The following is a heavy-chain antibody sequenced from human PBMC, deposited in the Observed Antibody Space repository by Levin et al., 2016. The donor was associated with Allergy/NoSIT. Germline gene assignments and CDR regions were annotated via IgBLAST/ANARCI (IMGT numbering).Heavy chain of an antibody. Sequence: GESLKISCAASGFTFSSYGMHWVRQAPGKGLEWVAVISYDGSNKYYADSVKGRFTISRDNSKNTLYLQMNSLRAEDTAVYYCAKDRYFDWLWDHYYYGMDVWGQGTTVTVSS. CDR2: ISYDGSNK. CDR1: GFTFSSYG. CDR3: AKDRYFDWLWDHYYYGMDV. D-gene: IGHD3-9*01. J-gene: IGHJ6*02. V-gene: IGHV3-30*18.